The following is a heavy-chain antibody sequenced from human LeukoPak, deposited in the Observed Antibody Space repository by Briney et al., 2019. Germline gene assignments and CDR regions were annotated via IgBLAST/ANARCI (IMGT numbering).Heavy chain of an antibody. CDR2: MNPNSGNT. D-gene: IGHD3-9*01. J-gene: IGHJ4*02. V-gene: IGHV1-8*01. CDR1: GYTFTSYD. Sequence: ASVKVSCKASGYTFTSYDINWVRQATGQGLEWMGWMNPNSGNTGYAQKLQGRVTMTRNTSISTVYMELSSLRSEDTAVYYCARGLYDILTGYADYWGQGTLVTVSS. CDR3: ARGLYDILTGYADY.